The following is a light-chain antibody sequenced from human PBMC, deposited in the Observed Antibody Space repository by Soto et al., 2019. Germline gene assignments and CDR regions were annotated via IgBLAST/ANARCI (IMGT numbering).Light chain of an antibody. CDR1: RNDVGSYNS. Sequence: QSVLTQPASVSGSPGQSITISCTGTRNDVGSYNSVSWYQQHPGKAPKLMIYEVTNRPSGVSNRFSASKSGNTASLTISGLQAEDEAGYYCSSYTPSRTYVFGTGTKVTVL. V-gene: IGLV2-14*01. CDR2: EVT. J-gene: IGLJ1*01. CDR3: SSYTPSRTYV.